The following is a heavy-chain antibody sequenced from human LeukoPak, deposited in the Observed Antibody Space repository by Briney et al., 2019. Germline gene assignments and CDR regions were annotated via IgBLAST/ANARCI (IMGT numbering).Heavy chain of an antibody. CDR1: GFTFRTYS. J-gene: IGHJ4*02. V-gene: IGHV3-21*01. D-gene: IGHD2-15*01. CDR3: ASPRYCSGGTCYGWAY. CDR2: ISSNSSYI. Sequence: GGSLRLSCVASGFTFRTYSMNWVRQAPGKGLEWVSSISSNSSYIYYAPSLKGRFTISRDNARNSVFLRMNNLRVDDTAVYYCASPRYCSGGTCYGWAYWGQGTLVTVSS.